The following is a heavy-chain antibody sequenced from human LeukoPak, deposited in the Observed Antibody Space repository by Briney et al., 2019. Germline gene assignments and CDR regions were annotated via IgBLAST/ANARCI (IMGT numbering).Heavy chain of an antibody. Sequence: PGGSLRLSCAASGFTFSSYWMSWVRQAPGKGLEWVANIKPDGSEKYYVDSVRGRFTISRDNAKNSLYLQMNSLRAEDTALYYCAKDLSPFGAFDIWGQGTMVTVSS. J-gene: IGHJ3*02. D-gene: IGHD3-10*01. CDR1: GFTFSSYW. CDR3: AKDLSPFGAFDI. CDR2: IKPDGSEK. V-gene: IGHV3-7*03.